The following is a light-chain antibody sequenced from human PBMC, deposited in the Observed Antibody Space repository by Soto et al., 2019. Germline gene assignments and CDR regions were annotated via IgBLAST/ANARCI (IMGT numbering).Light chain of an antibody. CDR2: DAS. J-gene: IGKJ5*01. Sequence: ALPFSKNTCAMLTSVVGAVTIICRASQGISSALAWYQQKPGKAPKLLIYDASSLESGVPSRFSGSGSGTDFTLTICSLQPEDFTTYCCQQVKNLPQSFGQ. CDR3: QQVKNLPQS. CDR1: QGISSA. V-gene: IGKV1D-13*01.